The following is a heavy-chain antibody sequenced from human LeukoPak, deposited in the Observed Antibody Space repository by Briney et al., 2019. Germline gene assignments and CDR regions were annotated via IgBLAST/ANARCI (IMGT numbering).Heavy chain of an antibody. D-gene: IGHD6-19*01. CDR2: TYYMSRWYN. Sequence: PQTLSLTCTISGDSVSSSSATWIWLRQSPSRGLEWLGRTYYMSRWYNDYAVSLKGRISVTPDTSKNQFSLQLNSVTPEDTALYYCARAPHGSGCDYWGQGTPVTVSS. V-gene: IGHV6-1*01. CDR3: ARAPHGSGCDY. CDR1: GDSVSSSSAT. J-gene: IGHJ4*02.